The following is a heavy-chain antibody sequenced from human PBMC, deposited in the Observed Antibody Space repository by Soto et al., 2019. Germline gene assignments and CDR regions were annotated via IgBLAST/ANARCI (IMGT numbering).Heavy chain of an antibody. Sequence: QVQLVQSGAEVKKPGASVKVSCKASGYTFTSYGISWVRQAPGQGLEWMGWISAYNGNTNYAQKLQGRVTMTTDTSTSTAYMELRRRRADDTAVYYGVVAAHPYYFDYWGQGTLVTVSS. V-gene: IGHV1-18*01. CDR1: GYTFTSYG. CDR3: VVAAHPYYFDY. J-gene: IGHJ4*02. CDR2: ISAYNGNT. D-gene: IGHD2-15*01.